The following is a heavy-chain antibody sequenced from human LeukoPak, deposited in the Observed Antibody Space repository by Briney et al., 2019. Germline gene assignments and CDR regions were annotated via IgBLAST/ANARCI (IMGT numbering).Heavy chain of an antibody. CDR2: ISGSGGST. J-gene: IGHJ6*03. Sequence: GGTLSLSCAASGFTFSSYGMSWVRQAPGKELEWVSAISGSGGSTYYADYGKGRITISRDNVKNTLYLQMNSLRAEDTAVYYCAKDLLGVGAAAAPYYYYYYMDVWGKGTTVTISS. V-gene: IGHV3-23*01. CDR3: AKDLLGVGAAAAPYYYYYYMDV. CDR1: GFTFSSYG. D-gene: IGHD6-13*01.